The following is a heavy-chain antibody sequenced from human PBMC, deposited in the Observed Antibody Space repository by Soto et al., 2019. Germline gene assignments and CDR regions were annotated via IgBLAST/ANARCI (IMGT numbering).Heavy chain of an antibody. Sequence: SETLSLTCNVSGGSISSGGYYWSWIRQHPGKGLEWIGYIYYSGSTYYNPSLKSRVTISVDTSKNQFSLKLSSVTAADTAVYYCARRYCSSTSCYNWFDPWGQGTLVTVSS. CDR3: ARRYCSSTSCYNWFDP. CDR2: IYYSGST. V-gene: IGHV4-31*03. CDR1: GGSISSGGYY. J-gene: IGHJ5*02. D-gene: IGHD2-2*01.